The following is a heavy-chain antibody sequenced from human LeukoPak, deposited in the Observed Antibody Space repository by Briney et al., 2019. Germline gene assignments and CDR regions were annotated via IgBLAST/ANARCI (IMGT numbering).Heavy chain of an antibody. CDR1: GYTFTGYY. J-gene: IGHJ4*02. V-gene: IGHV1-24*01. D-gene: IGHD6-19*01. Sequence: ASVKVSCKASGYTFTGYYMHWVRQAPGKGLEWMGGFDPEDGETIYAQKFQGRVTMTEDTSTDTAYMELSSLRSEDTAVYYCATVREWLGVDYWGQGTLVTVSS. CDR3: ATVREWLGVDY. CDR2: FDPEDGET.